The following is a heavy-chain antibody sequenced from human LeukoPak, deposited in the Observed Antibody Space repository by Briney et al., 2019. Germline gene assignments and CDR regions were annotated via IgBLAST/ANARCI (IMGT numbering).Heavy chain of an antibody. D-gene: IGHD3-22*01. J-gene: IGHJ4*02. V-gene: IGHV3-23*01. CDR2: ISGSGGGT. CDR1: GFTFSTYA. Sequence: SGGSLRLSCAASGFTFSTYAVNWVRQAPGKGLEWVSTISGSGGGTYYADSVKGRFTISRDNSKNTLHLQMSSLRAEDTAVYYCAKDRGRYYDSSGYYWGYYFDSWGQGILVTVST. CDR3: AKDRGRYYDSSGYYWGYYFDS.